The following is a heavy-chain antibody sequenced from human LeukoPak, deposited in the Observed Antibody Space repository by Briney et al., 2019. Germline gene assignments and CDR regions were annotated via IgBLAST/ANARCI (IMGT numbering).Heavy chain of an antibody. J-gene: IGHJ6*02. D-gene: IGHD2-2*02. V-gene: IGHV1-3*01. CDR3: ARDQVEYQLLYPINYGMDV. CDR1: GYTFTSYA. Sequence: ASVNVSCKASGYTFTSYAMHWVRQAPGQRLEWMGWINAGNGNTKYSQKFQGRVTITRDTSASTAYMELSSLRSEDTAVYYCARDQVEYQLLYPINYGMDVWGQGTTVTVSS. CDR2: INAGNGNT.